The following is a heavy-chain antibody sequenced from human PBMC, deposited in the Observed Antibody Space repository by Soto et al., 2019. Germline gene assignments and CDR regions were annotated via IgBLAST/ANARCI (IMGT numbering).Heavy chain of an antibody. Sequence: EVPLLESGGGLVQPGGSLRLSCAASGFMFDNYAMSWVRQAPGKGLEWVSAISGSGAGTNYADSVKGRFTISRDNSKNTLYLQMNSLRAEDTAVYYCAKSSSGWYWGAFDIWGQGTMVTVSS. CDR2: ISGSGAGT. CDR3: AKSSSGWYWGAFDI. CDR1: GFMFDNYA. J-gene: IGHJ3*02. D-gene: IGHD6-19*01. V-gene: IGHV3-23*01.